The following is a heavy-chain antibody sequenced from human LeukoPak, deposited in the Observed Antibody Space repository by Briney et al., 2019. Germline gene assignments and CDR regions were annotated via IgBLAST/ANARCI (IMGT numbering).Heavy chain of an antibody. J-gene: IGHJ4*02. Sequence: GGSLRLSCAASGFTFSSYSMNWVRQAPGKGLEWVSSISSSSTYIYYADSVKGRFTISRDKAKNSLYLQMNSLRAEDTAVYYCARALTTVTTAVFAYWGQGTLVTVSS. D-gene: IGHD4-11*01. CDR2: ISSSSTYI. V-gene: IGHV3-21*06. CDR3: ARALTTVTTAVFAY. CDR1: GFTFSSYS.